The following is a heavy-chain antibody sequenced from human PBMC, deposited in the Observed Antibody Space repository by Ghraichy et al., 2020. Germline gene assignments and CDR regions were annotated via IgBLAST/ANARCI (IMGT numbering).Heavy chain of an antibody. CDR1: GFTFSDYY. Sequence: LSLTCAASGFTFSDYYMSWIRQAPGKGLEWVSYISSSGSTIYYADSVKGRFTISRDNAKNSLYLQMNSLRAEDTAVYYCARDRYYYDSSGYYCYWGQGTLVTVSS. CDR2: ISSSGSTI. D-gene: IGHD3-22*01. V-gene: IGHV3-11*01. J-gene: IGHJ4*02. CDR3: ARDRYYYDSSGYYCY.